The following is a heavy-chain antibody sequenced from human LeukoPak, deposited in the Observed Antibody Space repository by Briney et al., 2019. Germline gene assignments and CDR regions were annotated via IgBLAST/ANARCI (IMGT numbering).Heavy chain of an antibody. J-gene: IGHJ4*02. V-gene: IGHV4-34*01. Sequence: NASETLSLTCAVYGGSFRGYYWSWIRQPPGKGLEWTGEINHSGSTNYNPSLKSRVHISVDTSKHQFPLKLSSVTAADTAVYYCARHRFGTYYYGSGSHAGDYWGQGTLVTVSS. CDR2: INHSGST. D-gene: IGHD3-10*01. CDR3: ARHRFGTYYYGSGSHAGDY. CDR1: GGSFRGYY.